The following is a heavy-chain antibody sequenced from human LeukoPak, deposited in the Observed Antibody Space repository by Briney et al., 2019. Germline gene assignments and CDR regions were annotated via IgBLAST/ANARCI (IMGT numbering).Heavy chain of an antibody. J-gene: IGHJ4*02. CDR2: ISESSNTI. Sequence: GGSLRLSCVASGYSFTTCDMNWVRQSPGKGLEWVSHISESSNTIHYADSVKGRFTISRDNARRSLYLQMNSLRAEDTGVYYCARACGGASCYDTPDFDCWGQGTLVTVAS. CDR3: ARACGGASCYDTPDFDC. D-gene: IGHD2-2*01. CDR1: GYSFTTCD. V-gene: IGHV3-48*01.